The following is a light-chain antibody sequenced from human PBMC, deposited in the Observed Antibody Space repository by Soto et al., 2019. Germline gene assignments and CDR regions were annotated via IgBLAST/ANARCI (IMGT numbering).Light chain of an antibody. CDR1: QRISSW. CDR2: DAS. V-gene: IGKV1-5*02. J-gene: IGKJ5*01. Sequence: DIRMTQSPSTLSASVGDRVTLVCRATQRISSWLAWYQQKPGKPPKFLIYDASTLERGVPSRFSGSGSGTEFTLTISSLQPDDFATYYCQQYNGYSRTFGQGTRLEIK. CDR3: QQYNGYSRT.